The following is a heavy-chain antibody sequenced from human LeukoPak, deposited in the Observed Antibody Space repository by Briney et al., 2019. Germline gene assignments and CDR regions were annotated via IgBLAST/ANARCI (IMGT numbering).Heavy chain of an antibody. D-gene: IGHD3-3*02. V-gene: IGHV3-53*01. CDR3: ASLARDY. Sequence: GGSLRLSCAASGFTFSSYAMTWVRQAPGKGLEWVSVIHNDGSTYYADSVKGRFTVSRDNSKNMLFLRMNSLRVEDTAVYFCASLARDYWGQGTLVSVSS. CDR1: GFTFSSYA. J-gene: IGHJ4*02. CDR2: IHNDGST.